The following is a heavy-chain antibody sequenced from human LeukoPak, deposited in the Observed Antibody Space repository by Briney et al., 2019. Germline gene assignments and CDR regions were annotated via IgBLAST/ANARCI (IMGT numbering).Heavy chain of an antibody. CDR3: ARDVVGATLYYYYYMDV. V-gene: IGHV4-39*07. J-gene: IGHJ6*03. D-gene: IGHD1-26*01. CDR2: IYYSGST. CDR1: GGSISSSSYY. Sequence: PSETLSLTCTVSGGSISSSSYYWGWIRQPPGKGLEWIGSIYYSGSTYYNPSLKSRVTISVDTSKNQFSLKLSSVTAADTAVYYCARDVVGATLYYYYYMDVWGKGTTVTVSS.